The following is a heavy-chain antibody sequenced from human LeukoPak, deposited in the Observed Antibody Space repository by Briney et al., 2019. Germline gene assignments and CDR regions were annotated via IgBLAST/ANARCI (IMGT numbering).Heavy chain of an antibody. CDR2: IYNSGSST. V-gene: IGHV4-59*01. Sequence: SETLSLTCTVSDGSISIYYWNWIRQPPGKGLEWIGYIYNSGSSTIYNPSLQSRVTISVDMSKNQFSLKLSSVTAADTAVYYCARERWLQLRDYYYYYGMDVWGQGTTVTVSS. D-gene: IGHD5-24*01. J-gene: IGHJ6*02. CDR3: ARERWLQLRDYYYYYGMDV. CDR1: DGSISIYY.